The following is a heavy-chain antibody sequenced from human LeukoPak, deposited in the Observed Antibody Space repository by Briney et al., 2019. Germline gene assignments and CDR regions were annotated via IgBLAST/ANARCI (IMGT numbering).Heavy chain of an antibody. V-gene: IGHV4-59*12. CDR1: GGSISSYY. CDR3: ARGLAVAGYYYGMDV. J-gene: IGHJ6*02. D-gene: IGHD6-19*01. CDR2: IYYSGST. Sequence: PSETLSLTCTVSGGSISSYYWSWIRQPPGKGLEWIGYIYYSGSTNYNPSLKIRVTISVDKSKNQFSLKLSSVTATDTAVYYCARGLAVAGYYYGMDVWGQGTTVTVSS.